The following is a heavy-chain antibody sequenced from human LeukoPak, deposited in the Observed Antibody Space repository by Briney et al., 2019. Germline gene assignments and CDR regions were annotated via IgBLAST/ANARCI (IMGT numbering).Heavy chain of an antibody. J-gene: IGHJ4*02. Sequence: PGGSLRLSCTASGFSFSGHWMHWARELPGKGLVWVSRISPTRSTTSYADSVKGRFTVSRDNDKNTLYLQENNLRAEDTAVYYCARGPNSNWSGLDFWGQGTLLTVSS. CDR3: ARGPNSNWSGLDF. V-gene: IGHV3-74*01. D-gene: IGHD6-6*01. CDR2: ISPTRSTT. CDR1: GFSFSGHW.